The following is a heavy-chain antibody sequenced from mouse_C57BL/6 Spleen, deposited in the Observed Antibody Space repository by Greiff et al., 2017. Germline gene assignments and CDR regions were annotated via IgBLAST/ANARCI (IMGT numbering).Heavy chain of an antibody. CDR3: ARESLYYGSSYDAMDY. V-gene: IGHV1-39*01. Sequence: EVQLQQSGPELVKPGASVKISCKASGYSFTDYNMNWVKQSNGTSLGWIGVIKPNYGTTSYNQKFKGKATLTVDQSSSTAYMQLNSLTSEDSAVYYCARESLYYGSSYDAMDYWGQGTSVTVSS. CDR2: IKPNYGTT. CDR1: GYSFTDYN. D-gene: IGHD1-1*01. J-gene: IGHJ4*01.